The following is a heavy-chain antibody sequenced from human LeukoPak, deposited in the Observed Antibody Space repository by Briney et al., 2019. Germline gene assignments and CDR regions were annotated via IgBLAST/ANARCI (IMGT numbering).Heavy chain of an antibody. D-gene: IGHD2-15*01. V-gene: IGHV3-48*01. Sequence: GGSLRLSCAASGFTFSSYSMNWVRQAPGKGLEWVSHITASGTAMFYADSVKGRFTISRDNAKNSLYLQMNSLRAEDTAVYYCAKDAGEYCSGGSCYSLGVVAFDIWGQGTVVTVSS. CDR1: GFTFSSYS. CDR2: ITASGTAM. CDR3: AKDAGEYCSGGSCYSLGVVAFDI. J-gene: IGHJ3*02.